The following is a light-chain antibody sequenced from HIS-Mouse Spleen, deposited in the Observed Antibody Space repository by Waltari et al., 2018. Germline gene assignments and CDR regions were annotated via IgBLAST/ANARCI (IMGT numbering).Light chain of an antibody. CDR3: AAWDDSLIGPV. V-gene: IGLV1-44*01. CDR2: SNK. J-gene: IGLJ3*02. CDR1: SSNIGSNT. Sequence: QSVLTQPPSASGTPGQRVTISCSGSSSNIGSNTVNWYQQHPGTAPKLLIYSNKQRPSWVPDRFFVSMTGPSASLATSVPQSEDVGAYYCAAWDDSLIGPVFGGGTKLTVL.